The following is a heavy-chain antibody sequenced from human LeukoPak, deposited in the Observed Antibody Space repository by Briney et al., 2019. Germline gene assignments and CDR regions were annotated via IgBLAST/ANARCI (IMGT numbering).Heavy chain of an antibody. Sequence: PGGSLRLSCAASGFTFSDYYMSWIRQAPGKGLEWGSYISSSGSNIYYADSVKGRFTISRDNAKNSLYLQMNSLRAEDTAVYYCASGYYDFWSGYSPLDYWGQGTLVTVSS. D-gene: IGHD3-3*01. CDR2: ISSSGSNI. J-gene: IGHJ4*02. V-gene: IGHV3-11*01. CDR1: GFTFSDYY. CDR3: ASGYYDFWSGYSPLDY.